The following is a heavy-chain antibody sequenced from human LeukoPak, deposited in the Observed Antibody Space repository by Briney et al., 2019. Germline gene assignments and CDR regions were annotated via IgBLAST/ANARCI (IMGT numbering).Heavy chain of an antibody. Sequence: TGGSLRLSCAASGFTFTNYAMNWVRQAPGKGLEWVSIISGSGGSTYYADSVKGRFTISRDNSKNSLYLQMNSLRAEDTAVYYCARDLLGNSDYWGQGTLVTVSS. CDR3: ARDLLGNSDY. D-gene: IGHD2-15*01. V-gene: IGHV3-23*01. J-gene: IGHJ4*02. CDR1: GFTFTNYA. CDR2: ISGSGGST.